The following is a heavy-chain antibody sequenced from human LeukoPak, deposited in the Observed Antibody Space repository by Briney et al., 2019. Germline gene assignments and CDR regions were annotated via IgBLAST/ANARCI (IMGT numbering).Heavy chain of an antibody. CDR1: GVSVTNYY. CDR2: IYTSGST. V-gene: IGHV4-4*07. CDR3: ARVRGSGWSFDY. D-gene: IGHD6-19*01. J-gene: IGHJ4*02. Sequence: SETLSPTCTVSGVSVTNYYWAWIRQPAGKGLEWIGRIYTSGSTNYNPSLKSRVTMSVDTSKNQFSLKLSSVTAADTAVHYCARVRGSGWSFDYWGQGTLVTVSS.